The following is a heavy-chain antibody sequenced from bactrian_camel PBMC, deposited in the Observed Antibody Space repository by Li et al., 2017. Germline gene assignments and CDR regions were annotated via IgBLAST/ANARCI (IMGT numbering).Heavy chain of an antibody. D-gene: IGHD6*01. CDR3: AADEDELGSDWCMRRDDFRF. J-gene: IGHJ6*01. V-gene: IGHV3S28*01. CDR2: IYTEGGTP. Sequence: SGGGSVQTGGSLRLSCLASGWITKYYYMGWFRQVPGKEREGVAGIYTEGGTPYYVDSVKGRFTISKDRAKNTLYLQMNNLKPADTAVYYCAADEDELGSDWCMRRDDFRFWGRGTQVTVS. CDR1: GWITKYYY.